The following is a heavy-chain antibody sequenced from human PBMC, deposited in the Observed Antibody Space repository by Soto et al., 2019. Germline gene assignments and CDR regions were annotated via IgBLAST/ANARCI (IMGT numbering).Heavy chain of an antibody. Sequence: PSETLSLTCTVSGGSISSYYWTWIRQPPGKGLEWIGFMYNSGSTHYNPSLKSRVTISLDTSKNQFSLNLRSVTAADTAVYYCASMGYHYGSGSYTIDYWGQGTLVTVSS. CDR2: MYNSGST. J-gene: IGHJ4*02. CDR3: ASMGYHYGSGSYTIDY. V-gene: IGHV4-59*08. CDR1: GGSISSYY. D-gene: IGHD3-10*01.